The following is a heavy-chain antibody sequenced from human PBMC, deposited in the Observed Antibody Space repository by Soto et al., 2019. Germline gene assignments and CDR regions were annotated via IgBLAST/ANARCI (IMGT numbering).Heavy chain of an antibody. CDR1: GGSISSYY. V-gene: IGHV4-59*01. D-gene: IGHD3-10*01. J-gene: IGHJ4*02. Sequence: QVQLQESGPGLVKPSETLSLTCTVSGGSISSYYWSWIRQPPGKGLEWSGYIYDSGSTNYNPSLTSRVTISVDTSKNQFSLKLSSVTAADTAVYYCARGRGYYGSGLDYWGQGTLVTVSS. CDR2: IYDSGST. CDR3: ARGRGYYGSGLDY.